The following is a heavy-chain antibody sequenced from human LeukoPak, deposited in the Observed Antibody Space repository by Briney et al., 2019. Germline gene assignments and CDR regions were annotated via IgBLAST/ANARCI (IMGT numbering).Heavy chain of an antibody. D-gene: IGHD1-26*01. J-gene: IGHJ4*02. V-gene: IGHV3-66*01. CDR3: VKDLSGRYTFDY. CDR2: IYGGGNT. Sequence: GGSLRLSCAASGFTFSSNYMNWVRQAPGKGLGWVAVIYGGGNTDYSDSVKGRFTISRDNSKNTLYLQMSTLRAEDTAVYYCVKDLSGRYTFDYWGQGTLVTVSS. CDR1: GFTFSSNY.